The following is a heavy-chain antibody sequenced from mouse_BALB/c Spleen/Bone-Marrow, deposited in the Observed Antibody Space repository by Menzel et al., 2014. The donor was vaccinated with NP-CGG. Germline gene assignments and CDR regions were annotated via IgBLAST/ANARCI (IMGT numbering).Heavy chain of an antibody. CDR2: IHYSGST. V-gene: IGHV3-1*02. CDR3: SKGTYAMDS. D-gene: IGHD3-3*01. Sequence: EVQLQQSGPDLVKPSQSLSLTCTVTGYSISSGYTWHWIRQFPVNTLEWMGYIHYSGSTNYNPSLKSRISITRDTSKNQFFLQLNSVTTEDTATYFCSKGTYAMDSWGQGTSVTVSS. CDR1: GYSISSGYT. J-gene: IGHJ4*01.